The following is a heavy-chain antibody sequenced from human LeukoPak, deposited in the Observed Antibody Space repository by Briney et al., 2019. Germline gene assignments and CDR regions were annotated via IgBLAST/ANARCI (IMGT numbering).Heavy chain of an antibody. CDR1: GFTFDDYA. J-gene: IGHJ2*01. CDR2: ISWNSGSI. D-gene: IGHD3-22*01. V-gene: IGHV3-9*01. Sequence: GRSLRLSCAASGFTFDDYAMQWVRQAPGKGLEGVSGISWNSGSIGYADSVKGRFTISRDNAKNSLYLQMNSLRAEDTALYYCAKGVDYDSSGRRVDWYFDLWGRGTLVTVSS. CDR3: AKGVDYDSSGRRVDWYFDL.